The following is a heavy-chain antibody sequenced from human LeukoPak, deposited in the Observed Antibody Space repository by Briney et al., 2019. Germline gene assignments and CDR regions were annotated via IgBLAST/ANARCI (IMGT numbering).Heavy chain of an antibody. CDR2: IIPIFGTA. D-gene: IGHD6-6*01. J-gene: IGHJ6*03. Sequence: GASVKVSCKASGGTFSSYAISWVRQAPGQGLEWMGGIIPIFGTANYAQKFQGRVTITADESTSTAYMELSSLRSEDTAVYYCACPLWYSSSSGDYYYYMDVWGKGTTVTVSS. CDR1: GGTFSSYA. V-gene: IGHV1-69*13. CDR3: ACPLWYSSSSGDYYYYMDV.